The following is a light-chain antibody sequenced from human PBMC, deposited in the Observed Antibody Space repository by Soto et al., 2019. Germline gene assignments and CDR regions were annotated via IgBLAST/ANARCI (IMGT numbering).Light chain of an antibody. CDR3: QQSYSTLT. V-gene: IGKV1-39*01. CDR1: QSISSD. CDR2: AAS. J-gene: IGKJ4*01. Sequence: DLQMTQSPSSLSASVGDRVTITCRASQSISSDLNWYQQKPGKAPKLLIYAASSLQSGVPSSFSGSGSETDFTLTISSLQPEDFATYYCQQSYSTLTFGGGTKVEIK.